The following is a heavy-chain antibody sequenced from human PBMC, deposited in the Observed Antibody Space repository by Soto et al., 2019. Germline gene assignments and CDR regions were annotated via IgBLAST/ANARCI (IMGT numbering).Heavy chain of an antibody. CDR1: DDFFRRYF. V-gene: IGHV4-34*01. CDR3: ATRRAGVAMVRGFFDH. CDR2: VNDSGTT. J-gene: IGHJ4*02. D-gene: IGHD3-10*01. Sequence: SPTCAVKDDFFRRYFWSWIRQPPGKGLEWIGDVNDSGTTYYNPSVQSRVTISVDASKNQFSLKLSSVTAADTGVYYCATRRAGVAMVRGFFDHWGQGTPVTVSS.